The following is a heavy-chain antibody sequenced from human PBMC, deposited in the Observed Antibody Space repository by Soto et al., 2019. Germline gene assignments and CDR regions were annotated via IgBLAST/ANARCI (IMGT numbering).Heavy chain of an antibody. CDR1: GFTFSDYY. D-gene: IGHD6-6*01. J-gene: IGHJ4*02. CDR3: ARRTAGRNFDY. Sequence: QVQLVESGGGLVKPGGSLRLSCAASGFTFSDYYMSWIRQAPGKGLEWVSYISSSGNTISYAYSVKGRFTISRDNAKNSLYLQVTSLRAEDTAISYCARRTAGRNFDYWGQGSLVIVSS. CDR2: ISSSGNTI. V-gene: IGHV3-11*01.